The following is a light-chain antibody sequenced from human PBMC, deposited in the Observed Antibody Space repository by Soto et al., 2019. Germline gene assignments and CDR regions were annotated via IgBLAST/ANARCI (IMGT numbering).Light chain of an antibody. CDR1: QSVSSSY. V-gene: IGKV3-20*01. J-gene: IGKJ1*01. Sequence: EIVLTQSPGTLSLSPGERATLSCRASQSVSSSYLAWYQQKPGQAPRPLFYGASSRAIGIPDRFSGSGSGTDFTLTISRLEPEDFAVYYCQQYGSSPWTFGQGTKVEI. CDR3: QQYGSSPWT. CDR2: GAS.